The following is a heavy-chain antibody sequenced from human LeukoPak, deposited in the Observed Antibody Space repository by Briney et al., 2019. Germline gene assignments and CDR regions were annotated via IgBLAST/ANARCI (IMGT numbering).Heavy chain of an antibody. CDR3: AKDSPCGGDCYWESGFDS. J-gene: IGHJ4*02. V-gene: IGHV3-23*01. D-gene: IGHD2-21*02. CDR1: GFTFSSYA. Sequence: GGSLRLSCAASGFTFSSYAMSWVRQAPGKGLEWVSAISGSGGSTYYADSVKGRFTISRDNSKNTLYLQMNSLRAEDTAVYYCAKDSPCGGDCYWESGFDSWGQGTLVTVSS. CDR2: ISGSGGST.